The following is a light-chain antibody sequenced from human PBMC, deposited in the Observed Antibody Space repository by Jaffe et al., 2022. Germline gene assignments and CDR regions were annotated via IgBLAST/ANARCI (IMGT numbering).Light chain of an antibody. V-gene: IGLV2-11*01. Sequence: QSALTQPRSVSGSPGQSVTISCTGTSSDVGGYDYVSWYQQYPGKAPKLMIHDVTKRPSGVPDRFSGSKSGNTASLTISGLQADDEADYYCCSYAGSYAWVFGGGTKLTVL. CDR1: SSDVGGYDY. J-gene: IGLJ3*02. CDR3: CSYAGSYAWV. CDR2: DVT.